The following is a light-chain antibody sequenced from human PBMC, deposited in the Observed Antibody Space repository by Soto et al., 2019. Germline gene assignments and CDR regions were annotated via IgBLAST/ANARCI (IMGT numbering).Light chain of an antibody. J-gene: IGLJ1*01. CDR3: CSYAGSSTSYV. CDR1: SSDVGSYNL. Sequence: QSVLTQPASVSWSPGQSITISCTGTSSDVGSYNLVSWYQQHPGKAPKLMIYEVNKRPSGVSNNFSGSKSGNTASLTISGLQAEDEADYYCCSYAGSSTSYVFGTGTKVTVL. CDR2: EVN. V-gene: IGLV2-23*02.